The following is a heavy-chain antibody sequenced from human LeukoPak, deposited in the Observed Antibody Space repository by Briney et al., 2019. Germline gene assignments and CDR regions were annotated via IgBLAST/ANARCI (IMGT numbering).Heavy chain of an antibody. CDR2: ISWNSGNM. J-gene: IGHJ4*02. D-gene: IGHD5-18*01. V-gene: IGHV3-9*03. CDR1: GFTFGDYA. CDR3: ARGRVQLWLTY. Sequence: GGSLRLSCAASGFTFGDYAMHWVRQAPGKGLEWVSGISWNSGNMGYADSVKGRFTISRDNAKNSLYLQMNSLRAEDMALYYCARGRVQLWLTYWGQGTLVTVSS.